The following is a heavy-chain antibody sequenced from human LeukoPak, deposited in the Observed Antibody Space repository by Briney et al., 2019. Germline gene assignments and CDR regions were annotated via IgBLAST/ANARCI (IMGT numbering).Heavy chain of an antibody. CDR2: ISSSSSHI. CDR3: ARDPNYGDNSAGDY. D-gene: IGHD4-23*01. CDR1: GFTLSSYS. J-gene: IGHJ4*02. Sequence: GSLRLSCAVSGFTLSSYSMNWVRQAPGKGLEWVSSISSSSSHIYYADSVKGRFTISRDNAKNSLYLQMNSLRAEDTAVYYCARDPNYGDNSAGDYWGQGTLVTVSS. V-gene: IGHV3-21*01.